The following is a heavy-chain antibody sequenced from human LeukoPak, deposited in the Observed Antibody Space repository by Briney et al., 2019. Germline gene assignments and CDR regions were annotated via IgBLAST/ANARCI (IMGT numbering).Heavy chain of an antibody. CDR1: GFTFSSYG. CDR3: ARAGLYSGSGLDY. J-gene: IGHJ4*02. Sequence: GGSLRLSCAASGFTFSSYGMHWVRQAPGKGLEWVAFIRYDGSNKYYADSVKGRFTISRDNSKNTLYLQMNSLRAEDTAVYYCARAGLYSGSGLDYWGQGTLVTVSS. V-gene: IGHV3-30*02. CDR2: IRYDGSNK. D-gene: IGHD5-12*01.